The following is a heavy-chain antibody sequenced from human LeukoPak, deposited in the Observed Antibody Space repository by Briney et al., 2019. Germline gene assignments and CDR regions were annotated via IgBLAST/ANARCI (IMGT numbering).Heavy chain of an antibody. J-gene: IGHJ4*02. D-gene: IGHD3-3*01. CDR3: AKDLYDFWSGYRLRGFYFDY. CDR2: ISGSGGST. V-gene: IGHV3-23*01. CDR1: GFTFSSYA. Sequence: PGGSLRLSCAASGFTFSSYAMGWVRQAPGKGLEWVSAISGSGGSTYYADSVKGRFTISRDNSKNTLYLQMNSLRAEDTAVYYCAKDLYDFWSGYRLRGFYFDYWGQGTLVTVSS.